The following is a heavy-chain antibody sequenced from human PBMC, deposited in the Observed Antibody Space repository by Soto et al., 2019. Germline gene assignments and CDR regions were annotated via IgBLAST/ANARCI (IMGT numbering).Heavy chain of an antibody. Sequence: PSETLSLTCDVSGGSISTGVYSWNWIRQPPGKGLEWVGYINHIGSTYDNPSLKSRVTMSVNRSKNQFSLNLTSVTAADTAVYFCARGHYRYAMDVWGQGTTVTV. CDR2: INHIGST. CDR3: ARGHYRYAMDV. J-gene: IGHJ6*02. V-gene: IGHV4-30-2*01. CDR1: GGSISTGVYS.